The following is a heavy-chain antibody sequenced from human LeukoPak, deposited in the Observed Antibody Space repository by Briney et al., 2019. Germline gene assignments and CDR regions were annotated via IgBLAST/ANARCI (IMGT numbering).Heavy chain of an antibody. D-gene: IGHD6-25*01. CDR2: IRSKANSYAT. CDR3: TRSGSYYYYMDV. J-gene: IGHJ6*03. CDR1: GFTFSGSA. V-gene: IGHV3-73*01. Sequence: GGSLRLSCAASGFTFSGSAMHWVRQASGKGLEWVGRIRSKANSYATAYAASVKGRFTISRDDSKNTAYLQMNSLKTEDTAVYYCTRSGSYYYYMDVWGKGTTVTVSS.